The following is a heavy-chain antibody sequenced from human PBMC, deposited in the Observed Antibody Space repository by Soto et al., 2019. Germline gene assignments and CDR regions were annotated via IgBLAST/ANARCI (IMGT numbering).Heavy chain of an antibody. CDR2: IYYSGFT. CDR3: ARGRRSSGRHDAAAI. Sequence: NLSLTCTVSGGSITSGGYYWCWIRQHHGKGLEWIGYIYYSGFTYYNPSLKSRVTISVDTSKNQFSLKLSSVTAADTAVYYCARGRRSSGRHDAAAIWGQGTMVT. D-gene: IGHD1-26*01. J-gene: IGHJ3*02. CDR1: GGSITSGGYY. V-gene: IGHV4-31*03.